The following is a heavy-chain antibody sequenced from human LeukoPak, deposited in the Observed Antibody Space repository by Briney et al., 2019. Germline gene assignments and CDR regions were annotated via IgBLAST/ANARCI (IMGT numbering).Heavy chain of an antibody. V-gene: IGHV4-34*01. Sequence: PSETLSLTCAVYGGSFSGYYWSWIRQPPGKGLEWIGEINHSGSTNYNPSLKSRVTISVDTSKNQFSLKLSSVTAADTAVYYCARPRRITMVRGVINDAFDIWGQGTMVTVSS. D-gene: IGHD3-10*01. J-gene: IGHJ3*02. CDR3: ARPRRITMVRGVINDAFDI. CDR2: INHSGST. CDR1: GGSFSGYY.